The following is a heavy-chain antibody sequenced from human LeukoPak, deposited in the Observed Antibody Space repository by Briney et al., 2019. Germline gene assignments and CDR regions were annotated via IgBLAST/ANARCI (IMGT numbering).Heavy chain of an antibody. Sequence: PGGSLRLSCATSGFTFSSYAMSWVRQAPGKGLEWVSVIYTGGSTYYADSVKGRFTISRDNSKNTLYLQMNSLRAEDTAVYYCVRGTPSGWYGVYWGQGTLVTVSS. D-gene: IGHD6-19*01. CDR3: VRGTPSGWYGVY. CDR1: GFTFSSYA. CDR2: IYTGGST. V-gene: IGHV3-53*01. J-gene: IGHJ4*02.